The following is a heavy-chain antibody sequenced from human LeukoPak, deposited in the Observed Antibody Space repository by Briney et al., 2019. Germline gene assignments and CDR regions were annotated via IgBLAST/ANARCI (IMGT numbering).Heavy chain of an antibody. CDR3: ARDREQLIAVAGAPDY. CDR1: GYTFTSYY. Sequence: ASVKVSCKASGYTFTSYYMHWVRQAAGQGLEWMGIINPSGGSTSYAQKFQGGVTMTRDTSTSTVYMELSSLRSEDTAVYYCARDREQLIAVAGAPDYWGQGTLVTVSS. V-gene: IGHV1-46*01. D-gene: IGHD6-19*01. J-gene: IGHJ4*02. CDR2: INPSGGST.